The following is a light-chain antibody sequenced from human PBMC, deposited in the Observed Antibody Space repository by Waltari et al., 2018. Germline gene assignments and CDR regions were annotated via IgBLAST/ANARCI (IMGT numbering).Light chain of an antibody. J-gene: IGLJ2*01. Sequence: WFQPKPGQAPLVVSYKDSERPSGIPERFSGSSSGTTVTLTVSGAQVDDEADYYCYSAADNSLVFGGGTKLTVL. CDR3: YSAADNSLV. V-gene: IGLV3-27*01. CDR2: KDS.